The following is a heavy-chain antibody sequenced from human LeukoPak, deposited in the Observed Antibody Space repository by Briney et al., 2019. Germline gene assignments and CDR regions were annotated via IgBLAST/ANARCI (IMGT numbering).Heavy chain of an antibody. V-gene: IGHV3-33*01. CDR3: VRVAVAGNLNNWFDP. CDR1: GFPFSNYG. Sequence: PGGSLRLSCAAPGFPFSNYGMHWVRQAPGKGLEWVAVIWYDGSNKYYADSVKGRFTISRDNSKNTLYLQMNSLRAEDTAVYYCVRVAVAGNLNNWFDPWGQGTLVTVSS. D-gene: IGHD6-19*01. CDR2: IWYDGSNK. J-gene: IGHJ5*02.